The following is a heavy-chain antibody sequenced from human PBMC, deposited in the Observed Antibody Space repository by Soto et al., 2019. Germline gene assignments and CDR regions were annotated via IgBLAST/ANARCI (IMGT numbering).Heavy chain of an antibody. CDR2: FIPMFGTA. CDR3: ARVTLEVGATPYTKHYYGMDV. V-gene: IGHV1-69*01. Sequence: QVQLVQSGAEVKKPGSSVKVSCKASGGTFSSYAINWVRQAPGQGLQWMGGFIPMFGTAHYAQRFQGRVTTTADGATNTSFMELRILSSAVTAVYDCARVTLEVGATPYTKHYYGMDVWGQGASVTVSS. J-gene: IGHJ6*02. CDR1: GGTFSSYA. D-gene: IGHD1-26*01.